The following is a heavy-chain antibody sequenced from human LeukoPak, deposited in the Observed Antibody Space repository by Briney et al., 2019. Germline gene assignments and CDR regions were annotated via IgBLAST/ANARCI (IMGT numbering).Heavy chain of an antibody. J-gene: IGHJ5*02. Sequence: SETLSLTCAVFGGSFSGYYWSWIRQPPGKGLEWIGYIYYSGSTNYNPSLKSRVTISVDTSKNQFSLKLSSVTAADTAVYYCARYYYGSGSYSLNWFDPWGQGTLVTVSS. CDR1: GGSFSGYY. V-gene: IGHV4-59*01. CDR2: IYYSGST. D-gene: IGHD3-10*01. CDR3: ARYYYGSGSYSLNWFDP.